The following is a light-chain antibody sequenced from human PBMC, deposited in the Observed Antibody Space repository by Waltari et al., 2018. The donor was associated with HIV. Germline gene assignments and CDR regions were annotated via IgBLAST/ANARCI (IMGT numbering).Light chain of an antibody. J-gene: IGLJ2*01. Sequence: SYELTQPLSVSVALGQTARITCGGNNIGSKNVHWYQQKPGQAPVLVIYRDNNRPSGIPERFSGSNSGNTVTLTISRAQAGDEADYYCQVWDSSTVFGGGTKLTVL. CDR1: NIGSKN. V-gene: IGLV3-9*01. CDR3: QVWDSSTV. CDR2: RDN.